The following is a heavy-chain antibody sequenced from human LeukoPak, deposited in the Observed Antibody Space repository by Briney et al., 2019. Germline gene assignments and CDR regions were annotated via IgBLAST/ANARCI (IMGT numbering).Heavy chain of an antibody. D-gene: IGHD3-10*01. CDR2: ISGSGGST. CDR3: AKVTMVRGALYGMDV. J-gene: IGHJ6*02. Sequence: PGGSLRLSCAASGFTFSSYAMSWVRQAPGKGLEWVSAISGSGGSTYYADSVKGRFTISRDNSKNTLYLQMNSLRAEDTAVYYCAKVTMVRGALYGMDVWGQGTTVTVSS. V-gene: IGHV3-23*01. CDR1: GFTFSSYA.